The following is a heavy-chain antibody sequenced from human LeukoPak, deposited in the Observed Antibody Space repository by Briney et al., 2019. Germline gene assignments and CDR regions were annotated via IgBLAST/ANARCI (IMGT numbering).Heavy chain of an antibody. CDR1: GGSISSGGDS. J-gene: IGHJ5*02. CDR2: IYHSGTT. Sequence: PSQNLSCTCAVSGGSISSGGDSWRWIRQPSGKGLEWIGYIYHSGTTYYNPSLKSRVTISMDRSKNQFSLKLSSVTAADTAVYYCARNYWNDPYNWFDPWGQGTLVTVSS. V-gene: IGHV4-30-2*01. D-gene: IGHD1-1*01. CDR3: ARNYWNDPYNWFDP.